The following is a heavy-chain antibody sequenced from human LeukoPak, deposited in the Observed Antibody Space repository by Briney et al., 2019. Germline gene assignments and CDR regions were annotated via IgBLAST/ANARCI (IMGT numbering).Heavy chain of an antibody. V-gene: IGHV3-30*18. CDR2: ISYDGSNK. D-gene: IGHD4-17*01. CDR3: AKDLSAGDYYYYYGMDV. CDR1: GFTFSSYG. Sequence: PGGSLRLSCAASGFTFSSYGMHWVRRAPAKGWEGGAVISYDGSNKYYADSVKGRFTISRDNSKNTLYLQMNSLRAEDTAVYYCAKDLSAGDYYYYYGMDVWGQGTTVTVSS. J-gene: IGHJ6*02.